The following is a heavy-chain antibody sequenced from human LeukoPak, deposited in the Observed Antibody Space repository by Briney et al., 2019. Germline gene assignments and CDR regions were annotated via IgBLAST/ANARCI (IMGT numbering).Heavy chain of an antibody. CDR3: ARRGITISGVLVYHYSGLDV. CDR1: GFTFSSHW. V-gene: IGHV3-7*02. Sequence: GGSLRLSCAGSGFTFSSHWMNWVRQAPGKGLEWVAGIKDDGSEKHFLDSVNGRFAISRDNAKNSLYLQMSSLRAEDTAVYYCARRGITISGVLVYHYSGLDVWGQGTTVTVSS. D-gene: IGHD3-3*01. CDR2: IKDDGSEK. J-gene: IGHJ6*02.